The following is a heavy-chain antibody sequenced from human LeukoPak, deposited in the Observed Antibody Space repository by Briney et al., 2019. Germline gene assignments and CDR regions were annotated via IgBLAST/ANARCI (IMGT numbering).Heavy chain of an antibody. CDR2: ISSSGSTI. CDR1: GFTFSDYY. V-gene: IGHV3-11*01. Sequence: AGGSLRLSCAASGFTFSDYYMSWIRQAPGKGLEWVSYISSSGSTIYYADSVKGRFTISRDNAKNSLYLQMNSLRAEDTAVYYCARKVYSGSYLNWFEPWGQGTLVTVSS. D-gene: IGHD1-26*01. J-gene: IGHJ5*02. CDR3: ARKVYSGSYLNWFEP.